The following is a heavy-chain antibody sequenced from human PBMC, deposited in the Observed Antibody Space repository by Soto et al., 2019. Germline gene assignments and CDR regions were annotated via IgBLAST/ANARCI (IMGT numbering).Heavy chain of an antibody. J-gene: IGHJ6*02. CDR1: GASIRSFF. CDR3: ARPSGSYSYNYGMDV. V-gene: IGHV4-59*01. Sequence: QVHLQESGPGLVKPSETLSLTCTVSGASIRSFFWTWIRQPPGRGLEWIGNIYYSVSTNYNPSLKNRVTMSVDTSKNQFSLMLTSVTAADTAVYYCARPSGSYSYNYGMDVWGQGTTVTVSS. D-gene: IGHD1-26*01. CDR2: IYYSVST.